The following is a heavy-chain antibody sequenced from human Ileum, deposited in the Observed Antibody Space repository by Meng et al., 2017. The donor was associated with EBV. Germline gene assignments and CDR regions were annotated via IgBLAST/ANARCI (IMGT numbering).Heavy chain of an antibody. D-gene: IGHD3-22*01. CDR2: IHHTEST. V-gene: IGHV4-4*02. CDR3: ARESYSDSSGYYSLDY. J-gene: IGHJ4*02. CDR1: GGSISSSNW. Sequence: QVQLQESGPGLVKPSGTLSLTFAVSGGSISSSNWWSWVRQAPGKGLEWIGEIHHTESTKYNPSIKSRVTISVDKSKNQFSLKLSSVTAADTAVYYCARESYSDSSGYYSLDYWGQGTLVTVDS.